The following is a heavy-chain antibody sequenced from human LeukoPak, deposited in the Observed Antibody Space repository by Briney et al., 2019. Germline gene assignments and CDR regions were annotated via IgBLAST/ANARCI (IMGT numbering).Heavy chain of an antibody. CDR3: VRGADTGYSSDS. J-gene: IGHJ4*02. Sequence: GGSLRLSCAASEFTFSTYSMSWVRQAPGKGLEWVSSISSSSSYIYYADSVKGRFTISRDNAKKSLYLQMKSLRVEDTAVYYCVRGADTGYSSDSWGQGTLVTVSS. D-gene: IGHD3-9*01. CDR2: ISSSSSYI. CDR1: EFTFSTYS. V-gene: IGHV3-21*01.